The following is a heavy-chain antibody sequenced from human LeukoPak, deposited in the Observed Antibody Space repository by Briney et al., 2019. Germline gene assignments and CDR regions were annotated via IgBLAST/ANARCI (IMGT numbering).Heavy chain of an antibody. CDR1: GYTFTSYG. V-gene: IGHV1-18*01. Sequence: ASVKVSCKTSGYTFTSYGISWVRQAPGQGLEWMGWISANNVNTNYARKLQGRVTITTDASTTTAYMELRSLRSDDTAVYYCARGGRAAAGRGYYYYMDVWGKGTTVTISS. D-gene: IGHD6-13*01. J-gene: IGHJ6*03. CDR3: ARGGRAAAGRGYYYYMDV. CDR2: ISANNVNT.